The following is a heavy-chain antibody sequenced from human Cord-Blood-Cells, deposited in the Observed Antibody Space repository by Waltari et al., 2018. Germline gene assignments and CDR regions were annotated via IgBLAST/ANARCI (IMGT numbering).Heavy chain of an antibody. Sequence: QVQLQESGPGLVKPSEPLSLTCTVSGYSISRGYYWGWIRQPPGQGLEGIGSIYHRGSTYYNPSLKSRVTISVDTSKNQFSLKLSSMTAADTAVYYCARGRVYDIVVVPAAKGAFDIWGQGTMVTVSS. D-gene: IGHD2-2*01. CDR3: ARGRVYDIVVVPAAKGAFDI. CDR2: IYHRGST. J-gene: IGHJ3*02. CDR1: GYSISRGYY. V-gene: IGHV4-38-2*02.